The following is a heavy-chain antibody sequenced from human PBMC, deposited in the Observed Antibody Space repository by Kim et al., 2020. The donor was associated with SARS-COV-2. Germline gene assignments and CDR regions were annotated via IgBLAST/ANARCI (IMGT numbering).Heavy chain of an antibody. J-gene: IGHJ6*02. Sequence: GGSTSYADSVKGRFTISRDNAKNTLYLQMNSLRAEDTAVYYCARSDGMDVWGQGTTVTVSS. CDR3: ARSDGMDV. V-gene: IGHV3-74*01. CDR2: GGST.